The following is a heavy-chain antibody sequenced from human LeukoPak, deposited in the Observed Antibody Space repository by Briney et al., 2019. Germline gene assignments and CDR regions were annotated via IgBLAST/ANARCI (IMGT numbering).Heavy chain of an antibody. Sequence: GGSLRLSCAISGFSVSSKYMSWVRQAPGEGPEWVSVIYNDGSTYYADSVKGRFTISRDNSKNTLFLQMNSLRAEDTAVYYCARSGGVITVAPFDCWGQGSLVTVSS. D-gene: IGHD4-23*01. J-gene: IGHJ4*02. CDR2: IYNDGST. CDR3: ARSGGVITVAPFDC. V-gene: IGHV3-53*01. CDR1: GFSVSSKY.